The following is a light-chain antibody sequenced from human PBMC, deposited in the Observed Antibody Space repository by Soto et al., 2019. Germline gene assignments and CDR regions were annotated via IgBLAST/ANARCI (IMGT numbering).Light chain of an antibody. J-gene: IGLJ2*01. CDR1: SSDVGGYNH. CDR2: DVS. CDR3: SSYTSSSTLYVV. V-gene: IGLV2-18*02. Sequence: QSGLTQRPSVSGSPGQSVTFSCTGTSSDVGGYNHVSWYQQPPGTAPKLMIYDVSNRPSGVSNRFSGPKSGNTASLTISGLQAEDEADYYCSSYTSSSTLYVVFGGGTKVTVL.